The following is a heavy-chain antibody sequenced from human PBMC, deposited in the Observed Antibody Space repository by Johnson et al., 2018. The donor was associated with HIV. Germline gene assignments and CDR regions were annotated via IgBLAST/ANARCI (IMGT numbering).Heavy chain of an antibody. V-gene: IGHV3-11*01. CDR3: ARRINYDSSGVYLGDAFDI. Sequence: QVQLVESGGGLVKPGGSLRLSCAASGFTFSDYYMSWIRQAPGKGLEWVSYSSSSGSTIYYADSVQGRFTISRDNAKNSLYLQMNGMRAEDTALYYCARRINYDSSGVYLGDAFDIWGQGTMVTVSS. CDR2: SSSSGSTI. J-gene: IGHJ3*02. D-gene: IGHD3-22*01. CDR1: GFTFSDYY.